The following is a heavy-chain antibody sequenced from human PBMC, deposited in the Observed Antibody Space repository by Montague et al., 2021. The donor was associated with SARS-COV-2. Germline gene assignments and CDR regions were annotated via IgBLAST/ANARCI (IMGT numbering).Heavy chain of an antibody. V-gene: IGHV4-34*01. CDR1: GGSFDDDH. D-gene: IGHD3-22*01. CDR2: IKQSGRT. J-gene: IGHJ4*02. CDR3: ARGHLSVSMIVVVFTSASYYFDY. Sequence: SETLSLTCAVYGGSFDDDHWSWIRQPPGKGPEWIGDIKQSGRTNYNPSXXSRVTISVDTSKNQFSLKLTSVTAADTAVYFCARGHLSVSMIVVVFTSASYYFDYWGQGAQVTVSS.